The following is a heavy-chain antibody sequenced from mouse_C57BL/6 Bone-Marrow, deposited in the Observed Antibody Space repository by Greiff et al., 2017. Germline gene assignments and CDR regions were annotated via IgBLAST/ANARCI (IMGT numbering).Heavy chain of an antibody. Sequence: QVQLQQSGAELARPGASVKLSCKASGYTFTSYGISWVKQRTGQGLEWIGEIYPRSGNTYYNEKFKGKATLTADKSSSTAYMELLSLTSEDSAVYFCARFTGTPYYYAMDYWGQGTSVTVSS. CDR1: GYTFTSYG. J-gene: IGHJ4*01. CDR2: IYPRSGNT. CDR3: ARFTGTPYYYAMDY. V-gene: IGHV1-81*01. D-gene: IGHD4-1*01.